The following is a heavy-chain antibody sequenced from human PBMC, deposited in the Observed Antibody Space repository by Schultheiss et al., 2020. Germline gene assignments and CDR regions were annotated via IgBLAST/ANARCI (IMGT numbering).Heavy chain of an antibody. J-gene: IGHJ6*02. D-gene: IGHD5-24*01. CDR1: GFTFSSYA. CDR3: ARISRWLQFGYYYYGMDV. V-gene: IGHV3-23*01. Sequence: GESLKISCAASGFTFSSYAMSWVRQAPGKGLEWVSAISGSGGSTYYADSVKGRFTISRDNSKNTLYLQMNSLRAEDTAVYYCARISRWLQFGYYYYGMDVWGQGTTVTVSS. CDR2: ISGSGGST.